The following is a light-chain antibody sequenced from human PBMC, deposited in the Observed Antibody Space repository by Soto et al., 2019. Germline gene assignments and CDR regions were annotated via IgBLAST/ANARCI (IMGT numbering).Light chain of an antibody. CDR3: QQTTTFALN. J-gene: IGKJ4*01. Sequence: DIQMTQSPSSVSASVGDRVTITCRASQGITTGVAWYQQKPGKAPKLLIYRASILQSGVPSRFSGSGSGTDFTLDISGRQPGDFGSYYCQQTTTFALNFGGGPKVEIK. V-gene: IGKV1-12*01. CDR1: QGITTG. CDR2: RAS.